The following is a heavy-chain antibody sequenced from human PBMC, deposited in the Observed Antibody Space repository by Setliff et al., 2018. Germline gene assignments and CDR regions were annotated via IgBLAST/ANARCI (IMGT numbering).Heavy chain of an antibody. CDR1: GGSISSTTYY. J-gene: IGHJ4*02. D-gene: IGHD2-2*01. V-gene: IGHV4-39*01. CDR2: IYYTGST. CDR3: ARQRLLPAAKYFDL. Sequence: KTSETLSLTCSVSGGSISSTTYYWGWIRQPPGKGLEWIGCIYYTGSTYSTASLRSRLSISVDTSKNQFSLRLSSVSAADTAVYYCARQRLLPAAKYFDLWGQGTLVTVSS.